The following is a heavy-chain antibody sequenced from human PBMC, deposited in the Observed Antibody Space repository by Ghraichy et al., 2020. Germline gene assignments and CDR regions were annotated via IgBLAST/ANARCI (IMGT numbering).Heavy chain of an antibody. V-gene: IGHV4-61*02. Sequence: SETLSLTCSVSGGSITNGTYFWSWVRQPAGKGLEWIGRIYTSGNSNYNPSLKSRVTISVDTSKNQFSLKLSSVTAPDPAVYYCARSRTGYYYGSGTYSFCCDYWGQGTLVTVSS. CDR3: ARSRTGYYYGSGTYSFCCDY. CDR2: IYTSGNS. D-gene: IGHD3-10*01. J-gene: IGHJ4*02. CDR1: GGSITNGTYF.